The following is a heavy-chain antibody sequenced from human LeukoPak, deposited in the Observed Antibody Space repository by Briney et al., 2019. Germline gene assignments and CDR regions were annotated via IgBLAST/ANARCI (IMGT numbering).Heavy chain of an antibody. V-gene: IGHV4-39*07. CDR1: GGSISSSSYY. CDR3: ARDHILTGRTPTYYFDY. D-gene: IGHD3-9*01. Sequence: PSETLSLTCTVSGGSISSSSYYWGWIRQPPGKGLEWLGSIYYSGSTYYNPSLKSRVTISVDTSKNQFSLKLSSVTAADTAVYYCARDHILTGRTPTYYFDYWGQGTLVTVSS. J-gene: IGHJ4*02. CDR2: IYYSGST.